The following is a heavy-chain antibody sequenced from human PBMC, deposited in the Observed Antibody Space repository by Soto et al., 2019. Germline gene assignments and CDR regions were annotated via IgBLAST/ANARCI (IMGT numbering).Heavy chain of an antibody. D-gene: IGHD5-12*01. Sequence: PSETLSLTCTVSGASVSSGSYSWSWIRQPPGKGLEWIGYIYYSGSTYYNPSLKSRVTISVDRSKNQFSLKLSSVTAADTAVYYCVGSIGAFWFDPWGQGTLVTVSS. CDR3: VGSIGAFWFDP. V-gene: IGHV4-61*01. J-gene: IGHJ5*02. CDR2: IYYSGST. CDR1: GASVSSGSYS.